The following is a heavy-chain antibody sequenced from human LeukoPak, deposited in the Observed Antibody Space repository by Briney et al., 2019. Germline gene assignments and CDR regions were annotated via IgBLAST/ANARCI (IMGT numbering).Heavy chain of an antibody. Sequence: GASVKVSCRASGYTFTSYDINWVRQATGQGLEWMGWMNPNSGNTGYAQKFQGGVTMTRDTSISTAYMELSRLRSDDTAVYYCARGVFGRRIAAAGTKIDYWGQGTLVTVSS. CDR1: GYTFTSYD. J-gene: IGHJ4*02. V-gene: IGHV1-8*01. CDR3: ARGVFGRRIAAAGTKIDY. D-gene: IGHD6-13*01. CDR2: MNPNSGNT.